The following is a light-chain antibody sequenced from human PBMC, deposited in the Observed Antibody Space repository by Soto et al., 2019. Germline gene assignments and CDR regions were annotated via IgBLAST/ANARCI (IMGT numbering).Light chain of an antibody. V-gene: IGKV3-20*01. CDR3: HQYSSSTKT. CDR2: GAS. J-gene: IGKJ1*01. Sequence: EIVLTQSPGTLSLSPGETATLYCRASQSVSSTYLAWYQHRPGQAPRLLIYGASSRATGIPDRFSGSGSGTDFALTISRLEPEDFAVYYCHQYSSSTKTFGQGTKVAIK. CDR1: QSVSSTY.